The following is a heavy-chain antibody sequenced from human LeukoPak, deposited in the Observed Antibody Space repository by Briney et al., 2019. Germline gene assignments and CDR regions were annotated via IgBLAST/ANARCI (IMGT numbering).Heavy chain of an antibody. CDR1: GYTFRGNY. CDR3: ARDPSSVTLYFFDY. CDR2: IDANNGDT. D-gene: IGHD4-11*01. V-gene: IGHV1-2*02. J-gene: IGHJ4*02. Sequence: ASVKISCKASGYTFRGNYIHWLRQAPGQGLEWMGWIDANNGDTKSAQKFQGRVTMSRDTSISTAYMDLSSLSPDDASVYYCARDPSSVTLYFFDYWGQGTLVTVSS.